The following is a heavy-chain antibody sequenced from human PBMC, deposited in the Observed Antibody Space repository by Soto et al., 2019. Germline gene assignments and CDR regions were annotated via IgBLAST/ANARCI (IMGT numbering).Heavy chain of an antibody. CDR3: ARTYIAASRPTASDL. Sequence: QVQLVQSGAEVRKHGSSVKVSYKASGDTFMYYAFSWVRQAPGQGLEWVGQAIPVFGTTNHAQKFQGRVTSTADESTSTAYMELSSLRFEDTAVYFCARTYIAASRPTASDLWGQGTMVTVSS. CDR2: AIPVFGTT. J-gene: IGHJ3*01. V-gene: IGHV1-69*01. CDR1: GDTFMYYA. D-gene: IGHD6-13*01.